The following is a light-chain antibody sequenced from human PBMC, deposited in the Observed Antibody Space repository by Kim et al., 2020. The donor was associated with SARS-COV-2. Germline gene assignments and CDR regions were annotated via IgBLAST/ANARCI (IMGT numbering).Light chain of an antibody. J-gene: IGLJ2*01. Sequence: SYELTQPPSVSVSPGRTASITCSGDKLGDKYACWYQQKPGQSPVLVIYRDNKRPSGIPERFSGSNSGNTATLTISGTQAMDAADYYCQAWDSSTGVVFGGGTQLTVL. CDR1: KLGDKY. CDR2: RDN. V-gene: IGLV3-1*01. CDR3: QAWDSSTGVV.